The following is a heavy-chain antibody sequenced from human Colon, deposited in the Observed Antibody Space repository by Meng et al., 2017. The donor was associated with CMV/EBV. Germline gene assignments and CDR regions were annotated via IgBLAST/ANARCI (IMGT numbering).Heavy chain of an antibody. V-gene: IGHV4-34*01. J-gene: IGHJ6*02. D-gene: IGHD3-10*01. CDR3: ARGRLIFLYGSGYQDQGMDV. CDR1: GGSFSDYH. CDR2: INHSGST. Sequence: SETLSLTCAVYGGSFSDYHWTWIRQSPGKGLEWIGEINHSGSTNYSPSLRSRVTISVDTSRNQFSLKVSSATAADTAMYYCARGRLIFLYGSGYQDQGMDVWGQGTTVTVSS.